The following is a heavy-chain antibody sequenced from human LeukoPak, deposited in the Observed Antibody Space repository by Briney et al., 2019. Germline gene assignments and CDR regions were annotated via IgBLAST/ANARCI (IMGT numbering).Heavy chain of an antibody. CDR1: GYTFINYG. J-gene: IGHJ4*02. Sequence: ASVTVSCKASGYTFINYGINWVRQAPGQGLEWMGWISAYNDNTNYAQKFQGRVTMTTDTSTSTAYMELRSLRSEDTAVYYCATFSLPYYDFWSGYLLWGQGTLVTVSS. D-gene: IGHD3-3*01. CDR2: ISAYNDNT. CDR3: ATFSLPYYDFWSGYLL. V-gene: IGHV1-18*01.